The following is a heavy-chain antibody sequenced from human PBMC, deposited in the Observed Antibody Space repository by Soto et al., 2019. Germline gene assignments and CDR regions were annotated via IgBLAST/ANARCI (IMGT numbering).Heavy chain of an antibody. Sequence: GGSLRLSCTGSGFTFGDFGMSWFRQAPGKGLEWLSFIRSKGYGGTTESAASVRGRFITSRDDSKSIAYLQMNSLKTEDTAVYYCASLTSWSQEYYYGMDVGGQGTTAPLSS. D-gene: IGHD2-2*01. CDR3: ASLTSWSQEYYYGMDV. CDR1: GFTFGDFG. V-gene: IGHV3-49*03. CDR2: IRSKGYGGTT. J-gene: IGHJ6*02.